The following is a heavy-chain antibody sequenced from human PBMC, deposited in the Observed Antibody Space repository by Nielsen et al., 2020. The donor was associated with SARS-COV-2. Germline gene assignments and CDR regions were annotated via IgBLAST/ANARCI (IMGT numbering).Heavy chain of an antibody. D-gene: IGHD3-22*01. Sequence: VRQAPGKGLEWVSSAESSSRFIYYADSVRGRFTISRDNAKNSLYLQMNSLRAEDTAVYYCAREAYYDSSGYYYSGDAFDIWGQGTMVTVSS. V-gene: IGHV3-21*01. J-gene: IGHJ3*02. CDR2: AESSSRFI. CDR3: AREAYYDSSGYYYSGDAFDI.